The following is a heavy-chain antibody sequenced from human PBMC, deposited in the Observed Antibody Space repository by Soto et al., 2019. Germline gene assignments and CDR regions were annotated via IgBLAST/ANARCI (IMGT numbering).Heavy chain of an antibody. D-gene: IGHD1-26*01. J-gene: IGHJ4*02. CDR1: GGSFSGHY. Sequence: QVQLQQGGAGLLKPSETLSLTCAVTGGSFSGHYWSWIRQAPGKGLEWIGEINRSGGTNYDPSLKSRVTISVDASKNQVSLRLSAVTAADTAVYYCARAPIIGATFFDYWGPGSLVTVSS. CDR2: INRSGGT. CDR3: ARAPIIGATFFDY. V-gene: IGHV4-34*01.